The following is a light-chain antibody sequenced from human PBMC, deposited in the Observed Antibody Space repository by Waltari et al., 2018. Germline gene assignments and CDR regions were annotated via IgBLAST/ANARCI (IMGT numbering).Light chain of an antibody. Sequence: QSVLTQPPSVSGAPGQRVTISCTGSISHIGAGYDVDWYQQLPGTAPKLLIYGYNSRPSGVPDRFSASKSGTSASLAITGLQAGDEGDYHCQSYDNSLRGVVFGGGTRLTVL. V-gene: IGLV1-40*01. CDR2: GYN. CDR1: ISHIGAGYD. CDR3: QSYDNSLRGVV. J-gene: IGLJ2*01.